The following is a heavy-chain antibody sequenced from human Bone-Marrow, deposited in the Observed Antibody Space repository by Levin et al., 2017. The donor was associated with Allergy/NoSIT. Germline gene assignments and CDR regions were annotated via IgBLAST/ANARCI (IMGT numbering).Heavy chain of an antibody. V-gene: IGHV1-3*01. CDR1: GYTFTSYA. D-gene: IGHD5-24*01. CDR3: ARVPQRWLQPSHDAFDI. J-gene: IGHJ3*02. Sequence: PEASVKVSCKASGYTFTSYAMHWVRQAPGQRLEWMGWINAGNGNTKYSQKFQGRVTITRDTSASTAYMELSSLRSEDTAVYYCARVPQRWLQPSHDAFDIWGQGTMVTVSS. CDR2: INAGNGNT.